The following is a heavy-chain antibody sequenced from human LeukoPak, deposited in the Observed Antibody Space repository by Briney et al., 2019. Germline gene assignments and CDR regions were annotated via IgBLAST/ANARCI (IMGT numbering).Heavy chain of an antibody. V-gene: IGHV4-61*01. J-gene: IGHJ3*02. Sequence: PSETLSLTCTVSGGSVSSDNFYWSWIRQPPGKGLEWIGYISSSGATNYNPSLKSRISTSVDTSKNQFSLRLSSVTAADTAVYYCAKWEPAYEAFVIWGQGTMVPVSS. D-gene: IGHD1-14*01. CDR1: GGSVSSDNFY. CDR3: AKWEPAYEAFVI. CDR2: ISSSGAT.